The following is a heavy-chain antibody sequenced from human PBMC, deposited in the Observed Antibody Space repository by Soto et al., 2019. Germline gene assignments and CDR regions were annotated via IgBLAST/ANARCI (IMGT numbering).Heavy chain of an antibody. Sequence: SETLSLTCAVCGGSFSGYYWSWIRQPPGKGLEWIGEINHSGSTNYNPSLKSRVTISVDTSKNQFSLKLSSVTAADTAVYYCVLLAYCGGDCYGTGTFDYWGQGTLVTVSS. D-gene: IGHD2-21*02. CDR1: GGSFSGYY. J-gene: IGHJ4*02. V-gene: IGHV4-34*01. CDR3: VLLAYCGGDCYGTGTFDY. CDR2: INHSGST.